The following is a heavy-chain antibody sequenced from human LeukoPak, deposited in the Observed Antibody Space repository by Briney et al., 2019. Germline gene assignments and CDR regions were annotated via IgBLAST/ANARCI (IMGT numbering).Heavy chain of an antibody. Sequence: RGSLRLSCAASGFTVSSNYMSWVRQAPGKGLEWVSVIYSGGSTYYADSVKGRFTISRDDSKNTLYLQMNSLRAEDTAVYYCARDGGSYYFDYWGQGTLVTVSS. V-gene: IGHV3-53*01. J-gene: IGHJ4*02. CDR1: GFTVSSNY. CDR2: IYSGGST. CDR3: ARDGGSYYFDY. D-gene: IGHD1-26*01.